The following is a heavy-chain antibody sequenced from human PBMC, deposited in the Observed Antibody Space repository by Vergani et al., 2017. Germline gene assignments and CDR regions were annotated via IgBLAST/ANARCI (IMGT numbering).Heavy chain of an antibody. V-gene: IGHV1-2*02. J-gene: IGHJ3*02. CDR2: INPNSGDT. D-gene: IGHD3-10*01. CDR3: ARGYHDGNRGDRYDFDI. Sequence: QVQQVQSGAEVKKPWASVKVSCKASGYIFTGYNMHWGRQAPGQGLEWMGWINPNSGDTKYAQKFQGRVTMTRDTSINKAYMELSRLRSNDTAVYYCARGYHDGNRGDRYDFDIWGRGTMVTVSS. CDR1: GYIFTGYN.